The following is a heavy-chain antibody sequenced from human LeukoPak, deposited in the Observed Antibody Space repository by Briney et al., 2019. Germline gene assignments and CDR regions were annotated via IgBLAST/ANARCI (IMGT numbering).Heavy chain of an antibody. J-gene: IGHJ4*02. V-gene: IGHV3-23*01. CDR3: AKASPGWFGELLFFDY. CDR1: GFSSCSYG. CDR2: ISGSGGST. Sequence: GGSLRLSCAASGFSSCSYGMSWGGHAPGGGGEWGSAISGSGGSTYYADSVKRRFTISRDNTKNTLYLQMNSLRAEDTAVYYCAKASPGWFGELLFFDYWGQGTLVTVSS. D-gene: IGHD3-10*01.